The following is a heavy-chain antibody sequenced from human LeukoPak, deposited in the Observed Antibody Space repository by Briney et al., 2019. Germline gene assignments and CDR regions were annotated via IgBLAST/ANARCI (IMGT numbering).Heavy chain of an antibody. D-gene: IGHD5-24*01. CDR2: ISGSSSYI. V-gene: IGHV3-21*01. CDR1: GFTFSSYS. CDR3: AKSGPLPYNDAFDI. J-gene: IGHJ3*02. Sequence: PGGSLRLSCAASGFTFSSYSMNWVRQAPGKGLEWVSSISGSSSYIYYTDSVKGRFTISRDNPKNSLYLQMNSLRAEDTAVYYCAKSGPLPYNDAFDIWGQGTMVTVSS.